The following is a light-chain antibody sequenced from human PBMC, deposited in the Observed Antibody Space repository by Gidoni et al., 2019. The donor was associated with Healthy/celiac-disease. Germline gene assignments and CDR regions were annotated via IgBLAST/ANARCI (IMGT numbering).Light chain of an antibody. CDR2: RNN. CDR1: SSNIGSNY. CDR3: AAWDDSLSGRV. Sequence: QSVLTQPPSASGTPGQRVTISCSGSSSNIGSNYVYWYQQLPGTAPKLLIYRNNQRPSGVPHRFSGSKSGTSASLAISGLRSEDEADYYCAAWDDSLSGRVFGGGTKLTGL. J-gene: IGLJ3*02. V-gene: IGLV1-47*01.